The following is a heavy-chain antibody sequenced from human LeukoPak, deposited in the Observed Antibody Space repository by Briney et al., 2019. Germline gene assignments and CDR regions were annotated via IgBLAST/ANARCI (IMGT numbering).Heavy chain of an antibody. CDR3: ARETSSYGLTFDY. CDR2: INSDGSNR. D-gene: IGHD5-18*01. Sequence: GGSLRLSCAASGFTFSSYWMHWVRQTPGRGLVWVSRINSDGSNRNYADSVKGRFTTSRDNAKNTLYLQMNSLRAEDTAVYYCARETSSYGLTFDYWGQGTLVTVSS. CDR1: GFTFSSYW. J-gene: IGHJ4*02. V-gene: IGHV3-74*01.